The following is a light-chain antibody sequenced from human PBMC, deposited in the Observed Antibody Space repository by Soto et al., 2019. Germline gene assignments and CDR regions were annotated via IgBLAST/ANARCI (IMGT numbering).Light chain of an antibody. V-gene: IGKV3-11*01. CDR1: QAVNTR. CDR3: HHRQSWPRT. CDR2: LAS. J-gene: IGKJ1*01. Sequence: EIVLIQSPATLSSFPGDRVTLSCRASQAVNTRLAWYQHRPGQARRLLIYLASNRAAGVPARFSGSGSGTDFTLTISDVEPEDFAVYYCHHRQSWPRTFGQGTKLDIK.